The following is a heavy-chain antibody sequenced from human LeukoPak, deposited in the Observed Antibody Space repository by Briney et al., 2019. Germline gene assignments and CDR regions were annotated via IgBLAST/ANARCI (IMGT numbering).Heavy chain of an antibody. CDR1: GFTFSSYA. V-gene: IGHV3-23*01. CDR2: ISGSGGST. CDR3: AFSSSSSRGYFDY. J-gene: IGHJ4*02. Sequence: GGSLRLSCAASGFTFSSYAMSWVRQAPGKGLEWASAISGSGGSTYYADSVKGRFTISRDNSKNTLYLQMNSLRAEDTAVYYCAFSSSSSRGYFDYWGQGTLVTVSS. D-gene: IGHD6-6*01.